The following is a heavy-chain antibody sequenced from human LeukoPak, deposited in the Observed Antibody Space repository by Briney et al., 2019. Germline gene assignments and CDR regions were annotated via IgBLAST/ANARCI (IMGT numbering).Heavy chain of an antibody. CDR2: ISGSDYTT. V-gene: IGHV3-23*01. CDR3: AKSSGSNYYVSGSYSDC. CDR1: GITIRNYG. D-gene: IGHD3-10*01. J-gene: IGHJ4*02. Sequence: PGGSLRLSCAASGITIRNYGMTWVRQAPGKGLEWVSAISGSDYTTYYADSVKGRFTLSRDNSKNTLYLQMNSLRAEDTAVYYCAKSSGSNYYVSGSYSDCWGQGTLVTVSS.